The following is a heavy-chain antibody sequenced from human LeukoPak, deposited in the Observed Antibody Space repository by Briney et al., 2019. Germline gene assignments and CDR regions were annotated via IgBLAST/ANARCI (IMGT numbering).Heavy chain of an antibody. CDR1: GFTFSSYA. Sequence: GGSLRLSCAASGFTFSSYAMHWVRQAPGKGLEWVAVISYDGSNKYYADSVKGRFTISRDNSKNTLYLQMNSLRAEDTAVYYCAKDGGLWVSAHWGDSWGRGTLVTVSS. CDR3: AKDGGLWVSAHWGDS. J-gene: IGHJ4*02. D-gene: IGHD7-27*01. CDR2: ISYDGSNK. V-gene: IGHV3-30*04.